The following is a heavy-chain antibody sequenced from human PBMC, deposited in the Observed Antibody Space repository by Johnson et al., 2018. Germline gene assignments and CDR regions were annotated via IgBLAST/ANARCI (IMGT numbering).Heavy chain of an antibody. CDR2: MNPNSGNT. D-gene: IGHD6-19*01. Sequence: QVQLGQCGAEVKKHGASMEVVCKASGYTFTTYDINWVRQATGQGLEWMGGMNPNSGNTVFAPNFQGRVTMTRNTSIDPAYMQLSSLRSGDTAVYYCAGGPLMAVTGTKNWFDSWGQGTLVTVSS. CDR3: AGGPLMAVTGTKNWFDS. J-gene: IGHJ5*01. V-gene: IGHV1-8*01. CDR1: GYTFTTYD.